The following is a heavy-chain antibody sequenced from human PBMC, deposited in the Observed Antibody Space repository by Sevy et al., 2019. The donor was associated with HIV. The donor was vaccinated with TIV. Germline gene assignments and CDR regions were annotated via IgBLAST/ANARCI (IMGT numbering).Heavy chain of an antibody. CDR2: MNKDGTER. V-gene: IGHV3-7*01. Sequence: GGSLRLSCAASGFSFSTYWMTWVRQAPGKGLEWVATMNKDGTERDFVDSVKSRFTISRDNTKTSLFLQMNSRSAEDSGVYCCVREGLGGFSYSLDCWGQGTLVTVSS. J-gene: IGHJ4*02. CDR1: GFSFSTYW. CDR3: VREGLGGFSYSLDC. D-gene: IGHD3-16*01.